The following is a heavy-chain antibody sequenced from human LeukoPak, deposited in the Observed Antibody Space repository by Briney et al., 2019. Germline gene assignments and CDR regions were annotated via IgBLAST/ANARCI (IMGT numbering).Heavy chain of an antibody. V-gene: IGHV4-34*01. CDR1: GGSFSGYY. CDR3: ARHDYYGSGSYFH. Sequence: SETLSLTCAVYGGSFSGYYWSWIRQPLGKGLEWIGEINHSGSTNYNPSLKSRVTISVDTSKNQFSLKLSSVTAADTAVYYCARHDYYGSGSYFHWGQGTLVTVS. D-gene: IGHD3-10*01. CDR2: INHSGST. J-gene: IGHJ4*02.